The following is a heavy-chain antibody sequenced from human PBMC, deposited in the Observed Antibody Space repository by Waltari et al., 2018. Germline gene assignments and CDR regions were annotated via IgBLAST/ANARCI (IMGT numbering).Heavy chain of an antibody. Sequence: QLRLQQSGPGLVKPSETLSLTCRFSGASISTSKYYWGWIRQPPGKGLEWIGSVFHSGTTHYNPSLKSRVTISVETSKNQISLKLSSVTAADTAVFYCAGGYSSGWYAYWGQGTLVTVPS. V-gene: IGHV4-39*01. CDR2: VFHSGTT. D-gene: IGHD6-19*01. J-gene: IGHJ4*02. CDR1: GASISTSKYY. CDR3: AGGYSSGWYAY.